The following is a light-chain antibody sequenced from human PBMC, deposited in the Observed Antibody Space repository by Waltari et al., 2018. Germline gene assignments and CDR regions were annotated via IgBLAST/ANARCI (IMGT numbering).Light chain of an antibody. CDR2: KAS. J-gene: IGKJ1*01. Sequence: DIQMTQSPSSLSASVGDRVTITCRASQTINNWLAWYQQKPGKAPKLLIYKASTLESGVPSRFSGSGSGTEFTLTISSLQPGYFATYYCQQFSSFPWTFGHGTKVEIK. CDR3: QQFSSFPWT. CDR1: QTINNW. V-gene: IGKV1-5*03.